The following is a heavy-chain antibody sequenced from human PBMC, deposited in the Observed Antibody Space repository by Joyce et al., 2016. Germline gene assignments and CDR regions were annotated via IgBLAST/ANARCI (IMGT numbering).Heavy chain of an antibody. J-gene: IGHJ4*02. V-gene: IGHV4-39*01. CDR3: ARPGDSTGYYYAR. Sequence: LQLQESGPGLVKPSETLSLTCSVSGGSISSSSYYWVWIRQPPGKGLEGIGSIYYRGITYYNPTVRSRVTISVDTSKNQVSLKLASVTAADTAIYYCARPGDSTGYYYARWGQGTLVTVSS. CDR2: IYYRGIT. D-gene: IGHD3-22*01. CDR1: GGSISSSSYY.